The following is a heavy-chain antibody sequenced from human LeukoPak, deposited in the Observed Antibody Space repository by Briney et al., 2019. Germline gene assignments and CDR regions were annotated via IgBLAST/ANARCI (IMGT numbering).Heavy chain of an antibody. CDR2: ISSGSSYI. J-gene: IGHJ4*02. CDR1: GFTFSSYN. Sequence: GGSLRLSCAASGFTFSSYNMNWVRQAPGKGLEWVSSISSGSSYIYYSDSVQGRFTISRNNAKNSLYLQMNSLRAEDTAVYYCTRGTPTTRDFDYWGQGTLVTVSS. V-gene: IGHV3-21*01. D-gene: IGHD4-11*01. CDR3: TRGTPTTRDFDY.